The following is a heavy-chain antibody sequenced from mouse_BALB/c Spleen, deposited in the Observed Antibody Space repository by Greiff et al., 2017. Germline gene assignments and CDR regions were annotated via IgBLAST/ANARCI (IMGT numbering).Heavy chain of an antibody. CDR2: IWAGGST. CDR3: ARSYYGGRGFAY. D-gene: IGHD1-1*01. CDR1: GFSLTSYG. Sequence: VNVVESGPGLVAPSQSLSITCTVSGFSLTSYGVHWVRQPPGKGLEWLGVIWAGGSTNYNSALMSRLSISKDNSKSQVFLKMNSLQTDDTAMYYCARSYYGGRGFAYWGQGTLVTVSA. V-gene: IGHV2-9*02. J-gene: IGHJ3*01.